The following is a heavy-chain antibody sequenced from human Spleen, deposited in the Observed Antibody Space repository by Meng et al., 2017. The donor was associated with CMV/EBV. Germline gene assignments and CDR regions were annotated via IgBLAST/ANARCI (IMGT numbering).Heavy chain of an antibody. V-gene: IGHV4-38-2*02. Sequence: SETLSLTCTVSGYSISSGYYWGWIRQPPGKGLEWIGSIYHSGSTYYNPSLKSRVTISVDTSKNQFSLKLSSVTAADTAVYYCARGVGASPIGYWGQGTLVTVSS. CDR2: IYHSGST. D-gene: IGHD1-26*01. CDR3: ARGVGASPIGY. J-gene: IGHJ4*02. CDR1: GYSISSGYY.